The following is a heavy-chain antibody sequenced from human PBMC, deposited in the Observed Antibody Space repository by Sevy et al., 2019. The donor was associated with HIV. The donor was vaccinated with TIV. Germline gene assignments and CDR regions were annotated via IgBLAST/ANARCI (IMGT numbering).Heavy chain of an antibody. J-gene: IGHJ4*02. CDR3: ARQGGIVDRAFDF. CDR1: GGSVSSSGYY. CDR2: VFYSGSA. V-gene: IGHV4-39*01. D-gene: IGHD2-21*01. Sequence: SETLSLTCTVSGGSVSSSGYYWGWIRQPPGKGLEWIGNVFYSGSADHNPSLKSRATISMDTSKNQFSLKVKSVTAADTAVYYCARQGGIVDRAFDFWGQGTLVTVSS.